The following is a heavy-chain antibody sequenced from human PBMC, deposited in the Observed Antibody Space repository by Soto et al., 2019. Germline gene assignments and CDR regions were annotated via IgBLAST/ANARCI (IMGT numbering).Heavy chain of an antibody. Sequence: GGSLRLSCEVSGFTFSMYSMSWVRQTPGKGLEWVAKIPQDGVDGHYADSVKGRFTISRDNGKNSLYLQMNSLRDEDTAVYYCARDPQQWLAFDYWGQGTLVTVSS. CDR3: ARDPQQWLAFDY. V-gene: IGHV3-7*01. D-gene: IGHD6-19*01. CDR1: GFTFSMYS. J-gene: IGHJ4*02. CDR2: IPQDGVDG.